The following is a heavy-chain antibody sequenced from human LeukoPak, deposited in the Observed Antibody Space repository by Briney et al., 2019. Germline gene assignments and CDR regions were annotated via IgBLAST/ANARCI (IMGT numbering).Heavy chain of an antibody. D-gene: IGHD1-26*01. CDR3: ARDNLSGVFDH. CDR2: ISSSGSAI. Sequence: GGSLRLSCAASGFTFSSYEMNWVRQAPGKGLEWVSYISSSGSAIYYADSVKGRFTISRDNAKNSLYLQMNSLRAEDTAFYYCARDNLSGVFDHWGQGALVTVSS. CDR1: GFTFSSYE. J-gene: IGHJ4*02. V-gene: IGHV3-48*03.